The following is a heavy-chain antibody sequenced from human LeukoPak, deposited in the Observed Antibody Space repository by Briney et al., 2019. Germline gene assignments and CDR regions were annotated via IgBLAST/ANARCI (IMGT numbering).Heavy chain of an antibody. CDR1: GGSISSKNW. CDR2: IYHSGST. J-gene: IGHJ4*02. Sequence: SETLSLTCTVSGGSISSKNWWSWVRQAPGKGLEWIGEIYHSGSTFYNPSLKSRVTISVDTSKNQFSLKLSSVTAADTAVYYCARDRTSHVGDYWGQGTLVTVSS. V-gene: IGHV4-4*02. CDR3: ARDRTSHVGDY. D-gene: IGHD2-2*01.